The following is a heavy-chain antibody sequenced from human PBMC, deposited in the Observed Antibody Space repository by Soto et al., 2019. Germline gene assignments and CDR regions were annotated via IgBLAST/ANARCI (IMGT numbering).Heavy chain of an antibody. CDR3: ARDKNSSSSPDAFDI. D-gene: IGHD6-6*01. V-gene: IGHV4-31*03. J-gene: IGHJ3*02. CDR1: GGSISSGGYY. Sequence: SETLSLTCTVSGGSISSGGYYWSWIRQHPGKGLEWIGYIYYSGSTYYNPSLKSRVTISVDTSKNQFSLKLSSVTAADTAVYYCARDKNSSSSPDAFDIWGQGTMVTVSS. CDR2: IYYSGST.